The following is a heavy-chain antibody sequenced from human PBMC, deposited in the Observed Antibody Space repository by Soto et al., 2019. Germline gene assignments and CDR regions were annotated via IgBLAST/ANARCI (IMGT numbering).Heavy chain of an antibody. Sequence: GGSLRLSCAASGFTFSSYWMSWVHQAPGKGLEWVANINQGGSQKYYVDSVKGRFTISRDNAKNSLYLQMNSLRAEDTAVYYCARIYCSTTSCYYDYWGQGTLVTVSS. D-gene: IGHD2-2*01. J-gene: IGHJ4*02. CDR1: GFTFSSYW. CDR3: ARIYCSTTSCYYDY. CDR2: INQGGSQK. V-gene: IGHV3-7*01.